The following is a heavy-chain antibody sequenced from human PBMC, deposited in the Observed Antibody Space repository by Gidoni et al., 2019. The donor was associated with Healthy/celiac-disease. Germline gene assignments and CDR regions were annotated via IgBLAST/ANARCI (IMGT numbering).Heavy chain of an antibody. CDR1: GFTFGDYA. D-gene: IGHD5-12*01. V-gene: IGHV3-49*04. J-gene: IGHJ6*02. CDR2: IRSKAYGGTT. CDR3: TRTVSGYSGMDV. Sequence: EVQLVESGGGLVQPGRSLRLSCTASGFTFGDYAMSWVRQAPGKGLEWVGFIRSKAYGGTTEYAASVKGRFTISRDDSKSIAYLQMNSLKTEDTAVYYCTRTVSGYSGMDVWGQGTTVTVSS.